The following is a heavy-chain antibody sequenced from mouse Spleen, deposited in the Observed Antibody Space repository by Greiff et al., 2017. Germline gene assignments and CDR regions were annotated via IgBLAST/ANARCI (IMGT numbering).Heavy chain of an antibody. CDR2: INYDGSST. V-gene: IGHV5-16*01. CDR3: ARDRPYYAMDY. CDR1: GFTFSDYY. Sequence: DVKLVESEGGLVQPGSSMKLSCTASGFTFSDYYMAWVRQVPEKGLEWVANINYDGSSTYYLDSLKSRFIISRDNAKNILYLQMSSLKSEDTATYYCARDRPYYAMDYWGQGTSVTVSS. J-gene: IGHJ4*01.